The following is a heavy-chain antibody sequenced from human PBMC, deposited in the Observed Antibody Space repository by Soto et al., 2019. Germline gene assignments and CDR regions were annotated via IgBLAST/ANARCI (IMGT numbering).Heavy chain of an antibody. CDR3: SRFPYSSSVVDY. J-gene: IGHJ4*02. D-gene: IGHD6-13*01. V-gene: IGHV5-10-1*01. CDR1: GYSFTSYW. CDR2: IDPSDSYT. Sequence: EVQLVQSGAEVKKPGESLRISCKGSGYSFTSYWISWVRQMPGKGLEWMGRIDPSDSYTNYSPSFQGRVTISADKSISTAYLQWSSLKASDTAMYYCSRFPYSSSVVDYWGQGTLVTVSS.